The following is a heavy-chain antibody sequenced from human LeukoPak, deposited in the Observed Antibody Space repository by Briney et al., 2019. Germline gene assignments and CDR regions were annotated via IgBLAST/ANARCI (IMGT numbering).Heavy chain of an antibody. CDR3: AKDIVHVYYGDYLGY. V-gene: IGHV3-23*01. CDR2: ISGNGGST. J-gene: IGHJ4*02. CDR1: GFTFSSYA. D-gene: IGHD4-17*01. Sequence: GGSLRLSCAASGFTFSSYAMSWVREAPGGGVGWGSAISGNGGSTYYAASVKGRFTISRDNSKNTLYLQMNSLGAEDTAVYYCAKDIVHVYYGDYLGYWGQGTLVTVSS.